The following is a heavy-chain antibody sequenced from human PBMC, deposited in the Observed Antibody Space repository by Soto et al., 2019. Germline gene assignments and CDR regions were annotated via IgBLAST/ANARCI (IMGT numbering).Heavy chain of an antibody. J-gene: IGHJ3*02. Sequence: GESLKISCAASGFTFSSYGMHWVRQAPGKGLEWVAVIWYDGSNKYYADSVKGRFTISRDNSKNTLYLQMNSLRAEDTAVYYCARGPDIVVVVDARETDHDAFDIWGQGTMVTVSS. CDR2: IWYDGSNK. V-gene: IGHV3-33*01. D-gene: IGHD2-15*01. CDR3: ARGPDIVVVVDARETDHDAFDI. CDR1: GFTFSSYG.